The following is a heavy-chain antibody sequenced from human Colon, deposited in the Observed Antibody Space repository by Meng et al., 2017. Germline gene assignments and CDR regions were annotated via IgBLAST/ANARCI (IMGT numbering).Heavy chain of an antibody. J-gene: IGHJ4*02. CDR2: IYYSGST. Sequence: QGQLQGSGPGLVRPSETLSLPCTVAGGSVSSGSYYWSWIRQPPGKGLEWIGYIYYSGSTNYNPSLKSRVTISVDTSKNQFSLKLSSVTAADTAVYYCARGASDYDFDYWGQGTLVTVSS. CDR3: ARGASDYDFDY. CDR1: GGSVSSGSYY. D-gene: IGHD3-22*01. V-gene: IGHV4-61*01.